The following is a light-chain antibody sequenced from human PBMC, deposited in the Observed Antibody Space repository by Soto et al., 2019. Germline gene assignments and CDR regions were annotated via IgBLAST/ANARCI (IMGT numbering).Light chain of an antibody. V-gene: IGKV1-9*01. CDR2: EAS. J-gene: IGKJ1*01. CDR3: LQLDSYPRT. CDR1: QDISDY. Sequence: DIHLTQSPSFLSASFGDRVTITFRASQDISDYLAWYQQKPGKAPNLLIYEASTLQSGVPSRFSGSGSGTEFTLSVSGLQPEDFATYYCLQLDSYPRTFGQGTKVDIK.